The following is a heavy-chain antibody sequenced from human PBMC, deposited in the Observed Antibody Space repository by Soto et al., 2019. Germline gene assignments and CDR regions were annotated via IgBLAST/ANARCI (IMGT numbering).Heavy chain of an antibody. D-gene: IGHD3-3*02. J-gene: IGHJ4*02. V-gene: IGHV1-3*01. Sequence: ASVKVSCKASGYTFTSYAMHWVRKAPGQRLEWMGWINADNGNTKYSQKFQGRVTMTTDTSTSTAYMELRSLRSDDTAVYYCARGWDPQFWSGYYAGFDYWGQGTLVTVSS. CDR2: INADNGNT. CDR1: GYTFTSYA. CDR3: ARGWDPQFWSGYYAGFDY.